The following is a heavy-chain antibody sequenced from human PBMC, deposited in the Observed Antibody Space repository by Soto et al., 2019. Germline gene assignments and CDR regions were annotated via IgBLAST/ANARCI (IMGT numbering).Heavy chain of an antibody. CDR3: ARDTLRGDFDY. D-gene: IGHD3-16*01. CDR1: GLSFSGNS. V-gene: IGHV3-21*01. Sequence: GGSLRRSCVVSGLSFSGNSMHWVRQAPGKGLEWVSSISSGSAYIFYADSVKGRFTISRDNAKNSLYLQMNSLTAEDTAVYYCARDTLRGDFDYWGQGTLVTVSS. J-gene: IGHJ4*02. CDR2: ISSGSAYI.